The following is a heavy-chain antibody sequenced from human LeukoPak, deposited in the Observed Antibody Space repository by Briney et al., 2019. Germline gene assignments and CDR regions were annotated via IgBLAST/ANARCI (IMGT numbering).Heavy chain of an antibody. CDR1: GFTFSNYW. CDR3: VRLLDVDY. D-gene: IGHD3-3*01. J-gene: IGHJ4*02. V-gene: IGHV3-74*01. Sequence: GGSLRLFCAASGFTFSNYWMHWVRQAPGKGLVWVSRINNDGSNTNYADSVKGRFTISRDNAKNTLYLQMNSLRAEDTAVYYCVRLLDVDYWGQGTLVTVSS. CDR2: INNDGSNT.